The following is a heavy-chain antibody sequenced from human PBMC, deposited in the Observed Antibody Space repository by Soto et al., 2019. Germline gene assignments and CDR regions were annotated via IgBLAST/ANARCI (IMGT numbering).Heavy chain of an antibody. D-gene: IGHD1-20*01. CDR3: ARKLLTGTLPSYYYYYGMDV. Sequence: QVQLVESGGGVVQPGRSLRLSCAASGFTFSSYGMHWVRQAPGKGLEWVAVIWYDGSNKYYADSVKGRFTISRDNSKNTLYLQMISLRAEDTAVYYCARKLLTGTLPSYYYYYGMDVWGQGTTVTVSS. CDR1: GFTFSSYG. CDR2: IWYDGSNK. J-gene: IGHJ6*02. V-gene: IGHV3-33*01.